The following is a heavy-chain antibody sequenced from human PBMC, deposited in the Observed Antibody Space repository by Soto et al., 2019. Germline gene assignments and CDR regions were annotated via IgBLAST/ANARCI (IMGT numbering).Heavy chain of an antibody. V-gene: IGHV3-23*01. CDR3: AKDHLRPAAMAGWCVRIHYY. J-gene: IGHJ4*02. CDR2: ISGSGGYT. CDR1: GFSFSIYA. Sequence: EVQLLESGGGLVQPGGSLRLSCAASGFSFSIYAMSWDRQAPGKGLEWVAVISGSGGYTAYADSVKGRFTISRDNSKNPLYLQMNSLRAEDTAVYDCAKDHLRPAAMAGWCVRIHYYLGQGALVSVSS. D-gene: IGHD2-2*01.